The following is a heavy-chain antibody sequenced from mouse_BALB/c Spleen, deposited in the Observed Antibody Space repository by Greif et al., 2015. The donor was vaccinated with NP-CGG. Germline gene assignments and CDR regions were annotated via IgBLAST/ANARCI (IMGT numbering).Heavy chain of an antibody. J-gene: IGHJ1*01. D-gene: IGHD1-1*01. Sequence: EVQGVESGGGLVQPGGSLKLSCAASGFTFSSYGMSWVRQTPDKRLELVATINSNGGSTYYPDSVKGRFTISRDNAKNTLYLRMSSLKSEDTAMYYCARGDYYGSSYWYFDVWGAGTTVTVSS. CDR3: ARGDYYGSSYWYFDV. V-gene: IGHV5-6-3*01. CDR2: INSNGGST. CDR1: GFTFSSYG.